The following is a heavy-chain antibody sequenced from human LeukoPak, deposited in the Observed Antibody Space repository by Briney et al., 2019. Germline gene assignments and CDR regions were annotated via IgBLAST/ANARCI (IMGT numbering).Heavy chain of an antibody. Sequence: GGPLRLSCAASGFIFSTYVMTWVRQVPGKGLEWVSSTNTSGGRTHYADSVKGRFTISRDNSKNTLYLQMSGLRVEDTAVYYCAKQAFGDYLYYFDHWGQGTLVAVSS. V-gene: IGHV3-23*01. CDR3: AKQAFGDYLYYFDH. D-gene: IGHD4-17*01. CDR2: TNTSGGRT. J-gene: IGHJ4*02. CDR1: GFIFSTYV.